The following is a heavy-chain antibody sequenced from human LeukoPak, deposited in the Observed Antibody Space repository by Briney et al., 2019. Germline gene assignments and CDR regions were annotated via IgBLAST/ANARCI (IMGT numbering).Heavy chain of an antibody. CDR2: IRYDGSNK. CDR3: AKDGYYGSGSYYIGDYYYYMDV. D-gene: IGHD3-10*01. Sequence: PGGSLRLSCAASGFTFSSYGMHWVRQAPGKGLEWVAFIRYDGSNKYYADSVKGRFTISRDNSKNTLYLQMNSLRAEDTAVYYCAKDGYYGSGSYYIGDYYYYMDVWGKGTTVTISS. V-gene: IGHV3-30*02. J-gene: IGHJ6*03. CDR1: GFTFSSYG.